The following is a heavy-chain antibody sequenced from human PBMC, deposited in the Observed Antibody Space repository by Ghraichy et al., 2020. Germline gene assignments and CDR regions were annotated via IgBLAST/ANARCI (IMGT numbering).Heavy chain of an antibody. V-gene: IGHV3-23*01. D-gene: IGHD6-13*01. Sequence: GGSLRLSCAASGFTFTNYAMSWVRQAPGKGLEWVSAISGSGDSTYHADSVKGRLTISRDNSKSTLYLQMDSLVTEDSAVYYCAKMRAAAATAALNYWGRGTLVTVSS. CDR3: AKMRAAAATAALNY. CDR2: ISGSGDST. CDR1: GFTFTNYA. J-gene: IGHJ4*02.